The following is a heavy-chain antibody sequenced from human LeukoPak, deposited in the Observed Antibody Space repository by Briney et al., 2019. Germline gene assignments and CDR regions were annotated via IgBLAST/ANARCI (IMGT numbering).Heavy chain of an antibody. CDR1: GHDFPDYW. CDR3: ARHGLFGCNDVGCYRSFLYYGMDV. Sequence: PGESLKISCRASGHDFPDYWIGWVRQMPGKGLEWMGIIFPRDSNTVYGPSFQGQVTISVDTSISTAYLQWSSLKASDTAIYYCARHGLFGCNDVGCYRSFLYYGMDVWGQGTAVTVSS. V-gene: IGHV5-51*01. D-gene: IGHD2-15*01. J-gene: IGHJ6*02. CDR2: IFPRDSNT.